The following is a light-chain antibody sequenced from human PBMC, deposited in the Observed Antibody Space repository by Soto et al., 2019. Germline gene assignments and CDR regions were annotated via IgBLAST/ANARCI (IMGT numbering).Light chain of an antibody. Sequence: QAVVTQEPSLTVSPGGTVTLTCASSTGAVTSGHFPNWFQQKPGQAPRPLIYSTTYKHSWTPARFSGSLLGGKAALTLSGVQPEYEAESYCLLYYVTTQDVVFGGGTKLTVL. CDR1: TGAVTSGHF. J-gene: IGLJ2*01. CDR2: STT. V-gene: IGLV7-43*01. CDR3: LLYYVTTQDVV.